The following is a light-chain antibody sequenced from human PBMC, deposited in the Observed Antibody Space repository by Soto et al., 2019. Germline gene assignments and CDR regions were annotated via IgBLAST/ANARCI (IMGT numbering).Light chain of an antibody. Sequence: EIVLTQSPGTLSLSPGERATLSCRASQSVRSNYLAWYQQKPGQAPRLLIYGASSRATGIPDRFSGSGSGTDFTLTIRRLEPEDFAVYYCQQYGSSRTFGQGTKVEIK. J-gene: IGKJ1*01. CDR2: GAS. CDR1: QSVRSNY. CDR3: QQYGSSRT. V-gene: IGKV3-20*01.